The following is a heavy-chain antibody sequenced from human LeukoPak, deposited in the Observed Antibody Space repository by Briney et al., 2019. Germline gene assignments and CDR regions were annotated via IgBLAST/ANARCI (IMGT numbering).Heavy chain of an antibody. CDR1: GGSISTSNYY. D-gene: IGHD6-13*01. CDR2: IFYSGST. J-gene: IGHJ4*02. Sequence: PSETLSLTCTVSGGSISTSNYYWGWIRQPPGKGLEWIGNIFYSGSTYYSPSLRSRVTISLDTSRNQFSLKLNSVTAADTAVYYCARGTRSYSSSWYADYWGQGTLVTVSS. V-gene: IGHV4-39*07. CDR3: ARGTRSYSSSWYADY.